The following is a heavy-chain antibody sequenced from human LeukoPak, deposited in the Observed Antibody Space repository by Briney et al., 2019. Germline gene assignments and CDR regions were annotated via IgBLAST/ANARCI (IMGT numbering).Heavy chain of an antibody. V-gene: IGHV3-23*01. D-gene: IGHD1-26*01. Sequence: GGSLRLSCAASGFTFSSYAMSWVRQAPGKGLEWVSAISGSGGSTFYADSVKGRFTISRDNSKNTLYLQMNSLRAEDTVVYYCAKVALGYSGSLDPAFDIWGQGTMVTVSS. J-gene: IGHJ3*02. CDR3: AKVALGYSGSLDPAFDI. CDR2: ISGSGGST. CDR1: GFTFSSYA.